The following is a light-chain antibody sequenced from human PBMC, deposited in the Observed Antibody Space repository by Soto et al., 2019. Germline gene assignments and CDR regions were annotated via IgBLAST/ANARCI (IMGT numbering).Light chain of an antibody. Sequence: EVVLTQSPATLSLSPGERGTLSCRASQSVSDNYLAWYQLRPGQAPRLLIYGASRRATGIPDRFSGSGSGTDFTLTISRLEPEDFAVYYCQQFGSSLYTFGQGTKVDI. CDR2: GAS. CDR1: QSVSDNY. V-gene: IGKV3-20*01. CDR3: QQFGSSLYT. J-gene: IGKJ2*01.